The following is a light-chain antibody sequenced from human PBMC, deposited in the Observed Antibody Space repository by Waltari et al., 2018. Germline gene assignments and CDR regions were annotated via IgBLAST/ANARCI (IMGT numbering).Light chain of an antibody. V-gene: IGLV2-23*02. Sequence: QSALTQPASVSGSPGQSITISCTGTSNDVGIYNLVSWYQQHPGKAPKLMIYEVNKRPSGVSTRSSGSKSANTASLTISGLQAEDEADYHCCSYAGSSTYVVFGGGTKLTVL. J-gene: IGLJ2*01. CDR3: CSYAGSSTYVV. CDR2: EVN. CDR1: SNDVGIYNL.